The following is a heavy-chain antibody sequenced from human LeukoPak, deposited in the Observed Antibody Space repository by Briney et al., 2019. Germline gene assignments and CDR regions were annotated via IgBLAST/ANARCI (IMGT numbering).Heavy chain of an antibody. Sequence: ASVKVSCKASGYTFTSYGISWVRQAPGQGLEWMGWISAYNGNTNYAQKLQGRVTMTTDTSTSTAYMELRSLRSDDTAVYYWARVPGYEKFGRGYFQHWGQGTLVTVSS. CDR3: ARVPGYEKFGRGYFQH. D-gene: IGHD2-2*01. V-gene: IGHV1-18*01. CDR1: GYTFTSYG. J-gene: IGHJ1*01. CDR2: ISAYNGNT.